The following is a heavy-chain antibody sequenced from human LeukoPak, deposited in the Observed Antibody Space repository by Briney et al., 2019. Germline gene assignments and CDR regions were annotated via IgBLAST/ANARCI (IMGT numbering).Heavy chain of an antibody. J-gene: IGHJ4*02. CDR3: ARSAVVAAPFDY. Sequence: PGGSLRLSCAASGFTFSSYEMNWVRQAPGKGLEWVSHISSSGSTIYYADSVKGRFTISRDNAKNSLYLQMNSLRAEDTAVYYCARSAVVAAPFDYWGQGTLVTVSS. D-gene: IGHD2-15*01. CDR1: GFTFSSYE. V-gene: IGHV3-48*03. CDR2: ISSSGSTI.